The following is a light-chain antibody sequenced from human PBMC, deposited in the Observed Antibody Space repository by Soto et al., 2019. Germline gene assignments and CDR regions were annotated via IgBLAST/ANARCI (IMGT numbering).Light chain of an antibody. J-gene: IGKJ1*01. V-gene: IGKV3-20*01. CDR1: QSVSSSY. CDR3: QQYHTSPLT. CDR2: GAS. Sequence: IEVSQARAPLSLYPGERATFXXSASQSVSSSYIAWYQQKRGQAPRRLIYGASIRATGIPDRFSGSGSGTDFTLTISRLEPEDFALYYCQQYHTSPLTFGQGTKVDI.